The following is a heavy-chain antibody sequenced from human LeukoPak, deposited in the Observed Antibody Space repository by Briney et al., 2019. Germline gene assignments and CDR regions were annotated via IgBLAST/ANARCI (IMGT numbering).Heavy chain of an antibody. D-gene: IGHD3-10*01. Sequence: SETLSLTCTVSGGSISSYYWSWIRQPPGKGLEWIGYIYYSGSTNYNPSLKSRVTISADMSKNQFSLKLTSVTGADTAVYYCARHLAYGSGSFYYYYYYMDVWGKGTTVTVSS. CDR1: GGSISSYY. J-gene: IGHJ6*03. CDR3: ARHLAYGSGSFYYYYYYMDV. V-gene: IGHV4-59*08. CDR2: IYYSGST.